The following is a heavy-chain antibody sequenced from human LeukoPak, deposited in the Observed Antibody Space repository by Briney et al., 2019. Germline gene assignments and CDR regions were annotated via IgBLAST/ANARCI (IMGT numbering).Heavy chain of an antibody. D-gene: IGHD3-10*02. CDR1: GDSINSGNSH. CDR3: ASYFVGNGGRGY. J-gene: IGHJ4*02. Sequence: MPSETLSLTCTVSGDSINSGNSHWTWIRQPPGKGLEWLGSVYDSWNNYYNPSLESRITMSVDTSKNQYSLELSSVIAADTAVYYCASYFVGNGGRGYWGQGALVTVSS. CDR2: VYDSWNN. V-gene: IGHV4-30-4*01.